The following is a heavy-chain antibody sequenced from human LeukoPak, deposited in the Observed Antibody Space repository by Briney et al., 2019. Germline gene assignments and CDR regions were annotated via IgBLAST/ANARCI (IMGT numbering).Heavy chain of an antibody. D-gene: IGHD6-13*01. V-gene: IGHV3-21*01. J-gene: IGHJ6*03. CDR3: TRYGSAAGLDHYMDV. CDR2: ISSSSSYI. CDR1: GFTFSSYS. Sequence: GGSLRLSCAASGFTFSSYSMNWVRQAPGKGREWVSSISSSSSYIYYAHSVKGRFTISRDNAKNSLYLQMNSLRAEDTAVYYCTRYGSAAGLDHYMDVWGKGTTFTVSS.